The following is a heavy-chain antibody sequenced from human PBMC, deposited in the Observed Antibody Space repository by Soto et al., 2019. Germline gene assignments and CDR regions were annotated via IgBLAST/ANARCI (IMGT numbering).Heavy chain of an antibody. CDR1: GFTFSSYG. J-gene: IGHJ4*02. CDR2: IWYDGSNK. V-gene: IGHV3-33*01. CDR3: ARDPLTQGYYDSSGTFDY. D-gene: IGHD3-22*01. Sequence: GGSLRLSCAASGFTFSSYGMHWVRQAPGKGLEWVAVIWYDGSNKYYADSVKGRFTISRDNSKNTLYLQMNSLRAEDTAVYYCARDPLTQGYYDSSGTFDYWGQGTLVTVSS.